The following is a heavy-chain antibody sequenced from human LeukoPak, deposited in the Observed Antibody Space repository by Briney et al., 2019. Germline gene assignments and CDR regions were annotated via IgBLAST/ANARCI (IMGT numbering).Heavy chain of an antibody. CDR3: AKDRHDYLDY. CDR1: GFTFSSYW. Sequence: PGGSLRLSCVASGFTFSSYWMTWVRQAPGKGLEWVANIKTDGSQIYYVDSVKGRFTISRDNSKNTLYLQMNSLRPEDTAVYFCAKDRHDYLDYWGQGTLVTVSS. V-gene: IGHV3-7*01. J-gene: IGHJ4*02. CDR2: IKTDGSQI.